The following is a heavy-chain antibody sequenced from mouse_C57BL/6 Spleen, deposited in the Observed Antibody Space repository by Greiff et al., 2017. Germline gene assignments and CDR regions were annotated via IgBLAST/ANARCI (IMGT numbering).Heavy chain of an antibody. CDR2: ISSGGSYT. Sequence: EVKLMESGGDLVQPGGSLKLSCAASGFTFSSYGMSWVRQTPDKRLEWVATISSGGSYTYYPDSVKGRFTISRDNAKNTLYLQMSSLKSEDTAMYYCARQGYDYGWDFDYWGQGTTLTVSS. CDR1: GFTFSSYG. CDR3: ARQGYDYGWDFDY. V-gene: IGHV5-6*01. J-gene: IGHJ2*01. D-gene: IGHD2-4*01.